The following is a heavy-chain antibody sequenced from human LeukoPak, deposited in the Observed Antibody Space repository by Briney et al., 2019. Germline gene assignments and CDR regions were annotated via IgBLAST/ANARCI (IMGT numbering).Heavy chain of an antibody. Sequence: SETLSLTCTVSGGSISSYYWSWIRQPPGKGLEWIGYIYYSGSTNYNPSLKSRVTISVDTSKNQLSLKLSSVTAADTAVYYCARGSSGWYRLFDYWGQGTLVTVSS. J-gene: IGHJ4*02. CDR2: IYYSGST. CDR1: GGSISSYY. V-gene: IGHV4-59*01. CDR3: ARGSSGWYRLFDY. D-gene: IGHD6-19*01.